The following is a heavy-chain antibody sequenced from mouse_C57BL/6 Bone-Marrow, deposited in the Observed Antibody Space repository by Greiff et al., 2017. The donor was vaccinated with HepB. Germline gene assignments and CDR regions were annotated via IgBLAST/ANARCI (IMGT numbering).Heavy chain of an antibody. CDR2: INPGSGGT. D-gene: IGHD2-4*01. CDR1: GYAFTNYL. J-gene: IGHJ2*01. Sequence: VMLVESGAELVRPGTSVKVSCKASGYAFTNYLIEWVKQRPGQGLEWIGVINPGSGGTNYNEKFKGKATLTADKSSSTAYMQLSSLTSEDSAVYFCARRGYDYEDYWGQGTTLTVSS. V-gene: IGHV1-54*01. CDR3: ARRGYDYEDY.